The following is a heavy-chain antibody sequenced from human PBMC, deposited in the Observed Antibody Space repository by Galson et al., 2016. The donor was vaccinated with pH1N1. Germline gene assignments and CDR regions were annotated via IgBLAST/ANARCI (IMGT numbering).Heavy chain of an antibody. Sequence: SLRLSCAVSGFTFDSHEMNWVRQAPGKGLEWVSVIDSGGNSFYADSVKGRFTMSRDNSKNTVYLQMNSLTREDTAVYFCARPRIASPGALHHWGQGTRVTVSS. D-gene: IGHD1-26*01. CDR2: IDSGGNS. CDR1: GFTFDSHE. J-gene: IGHJ1*01. V-gene: IGHV3-66*02. CDR3: ARPRIASPGALHH.